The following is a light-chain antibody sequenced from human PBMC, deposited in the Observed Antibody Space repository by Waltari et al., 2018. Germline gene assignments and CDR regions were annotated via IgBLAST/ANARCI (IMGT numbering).Light chain of an antibody. J-gene: IGLJ2*01. CDR1: ALSQQL. CDR3: QSADTTDYVL. V-gene: IGLV3-25*03. CDR2: KDS. Sequence: SSGLTQPPSMSVSPGPTARLTCSGAALSQQLVHWYQQKPGRAPVMVIFKDSERPSEIPERFSGSTSGTTGTLTISGVQAEDEADYYCQSADTTDYVLFGGGTSLTVL.